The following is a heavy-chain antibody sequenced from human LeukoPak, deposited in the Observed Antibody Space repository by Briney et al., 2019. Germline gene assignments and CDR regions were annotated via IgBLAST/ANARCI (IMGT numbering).Heavy chain of an antibody. D-gene: IGHD2-15*01. CDR1: GYTFTSYG. CDR3: ARDVVFSYYYYMDV. J-gene: IGHJ6*03. CDR2: ISAYNGNT. V-gene: IGHV1-18*01. Sequence: ASVKVSCKASGYTFTSYGISWVRQAPGQGLEWMGWISAYNGNTNYAQKLQGRVTMTTDTSTSTAYMELRSLGSDDTAVYYCARDVVFSYYYYMDVWGKGTTVTISS.